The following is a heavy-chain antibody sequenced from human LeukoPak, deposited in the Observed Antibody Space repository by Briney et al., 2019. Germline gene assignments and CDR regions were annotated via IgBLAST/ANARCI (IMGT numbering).Heavy chain of an antibody. CDR3: ARAYSSGYLSSSWNAPFDP. Sequence: GSSAKVSCKASGGTFSSYAISWVRQAPGQGLEWMGRIIPIFGTANYAQKFQGRVTITTDESTSTAYMELSSLRSEDTAVYYCARAYSSGYLSSSWNAPFDPWGQGTLVTVSS. CDR2: IIPIFGTA. J-gene: IGHJ5*02. D-gene: IGHD6-13*01. CDR1: GGTFSSYA. V-gene: IGHV1-69*05.